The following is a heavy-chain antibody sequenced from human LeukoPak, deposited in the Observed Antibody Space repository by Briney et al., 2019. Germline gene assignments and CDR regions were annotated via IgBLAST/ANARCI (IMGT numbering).Heavy chain of an antibody. V-gene: IGHV1-18*01. CDR2: ISAYTGNT. CDR1: GYTFTSYG. CDR3: ARGIADYYDSSGYYYGPDY. Sequence: GASVKVSCKASGYTFTSYGISWVRQAPGQGLEWMGWISAYTGNTNYAQKLQGRVTMTTDTSTSTAYMELRSLRSDDTAVYYCARGIADYYDSSGYYYGPDYWGQGTLVTVSS. D-gene: IGHD3-22*01. J-gene: IGHJ4*02.